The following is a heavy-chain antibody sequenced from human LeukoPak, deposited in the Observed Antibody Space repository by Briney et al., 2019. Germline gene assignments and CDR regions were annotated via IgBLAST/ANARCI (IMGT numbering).Heavy chain of an antibody. CDR3: ARGDGSGWYAEGTDY. CDR1: GFTFSSYG. CDR2: IWYDGSNK. Sequence: GGSLRLSCAASGFTFSSYGMHWVRQAPGKGLEWVAVIWYDGSNKYYADSVKGRFTISRDNSKSTLYLQMNSLRAEDTAVYYCARGDGSGWYAEGTDYWGQGTLVTVSS. V-gene: IGHV3-33*01. D-gene: IGHD6-19*01. J-gene: IGHJ4*02.